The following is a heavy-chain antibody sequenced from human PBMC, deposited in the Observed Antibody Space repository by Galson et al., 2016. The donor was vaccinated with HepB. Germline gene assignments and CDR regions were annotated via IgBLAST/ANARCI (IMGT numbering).Heavy chain of an antibody. J-gene: IGHJ4*02. V-gene: IGHV5-51*01. D-gene: IGHD4-23*01. CDR3: ARPVGVSGAFKPVDY. CDR1: GYTFTTYW. Sequence: QSGAEVKKTGESLKISCQASGYTFTTYWIGWVRQMPGKGLEWTGNISPGDSDTRYRPSFQGQVTISADKSVSTAYLQWNSLKASYSAMYYCARPVGVSGAFKPVDYWGQGTLVTVSS. CDR2: ISPGDSDT.